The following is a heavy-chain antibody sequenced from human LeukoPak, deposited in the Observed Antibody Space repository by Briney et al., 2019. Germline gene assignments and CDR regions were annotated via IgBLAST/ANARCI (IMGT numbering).Heavy chain of an antibody. V-gene: IGHV3-23*01. CDR2: ISGSGGST. Sequence: PGGSLRLSCAASGFTFSSYALSCVRQAPGKGLEWVSAISGSGGSTYYYADSVKGRFTISRDNSKNTLYLQMNSLRAEDTAVYYCAKDRQQQLPPLGFFDYWGQGTLVTVS. CDR3: AKDRQQQLPPLGFFDY. J-gene: IGHJ4*02. D-gene: IGHD6-13*01. CDR1: GFTFSSYA.